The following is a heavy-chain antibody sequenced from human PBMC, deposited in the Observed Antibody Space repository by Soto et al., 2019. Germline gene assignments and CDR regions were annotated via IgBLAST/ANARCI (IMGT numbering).Heavy chain of an antibody. CDR2: ISPHTGGT. J-gene: IGHJ6*02. Sequence: RASVKVSCKASGYSFNRYYIHWVRQAPGPGLEWVGWISPHTGGTTYAQRFRGRVTMTRDTSLSTVYMELSRLTSDDTAVYYCARASQMVINPYYYGLDIWGQGTTVTVSS. CDR3: ARASQMVINPYYYGLDI. V-gene: IGHV1-2*02. D-gene: IGHD3-22*01. CDR1: GYSFNRYY.